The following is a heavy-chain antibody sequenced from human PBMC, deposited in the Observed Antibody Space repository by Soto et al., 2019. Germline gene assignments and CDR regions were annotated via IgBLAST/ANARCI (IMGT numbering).Heavy chain of an antibody. V-gene: IGHV3-43*01. CDR2: INRDGGST. D-gene: IGHD1-26*01. CDR1: GFTFDDFT. J-gene: IGHJ4*02. Sequence: EVQLVESGGVVVQPGGSLRLSCATSGFTFDDFTMHWVRQAPGKGLEWVSLINRDGGSTYYTDSVKGRFTIPRDNSKNSLSLQMNSLRTEDTALYYCAKDKLGDSTGFDYWGQGTLVTVSS. CDR3: AKDKLGDSTGFDY.